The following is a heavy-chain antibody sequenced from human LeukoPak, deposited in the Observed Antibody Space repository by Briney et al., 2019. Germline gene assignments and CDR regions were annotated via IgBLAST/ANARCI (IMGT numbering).Heavy chain of an antibody. Sequence: SQTLSLTCTVSGGSISSGGYYWSWIRQHPGKGLEWIGYIYYSGSTYYHPSLKSRVTISVDTSKNQFSLKLSSVTAADTAVYYCTRGIWFGEFNWFDPWGQGTLVTVSS. J-gene: IGHJ5*02. CDR1: GGSISSGGYY. V-gene: IGHV4-31*03. CDR2: IYYSGST. CDR3: TRGIWFGEFNWFDP. D-gene: IGHD3-10*01.